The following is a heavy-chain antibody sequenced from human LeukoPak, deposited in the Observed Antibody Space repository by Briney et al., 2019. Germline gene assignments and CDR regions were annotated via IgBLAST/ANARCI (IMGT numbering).Heavy chain of an antibody. J-gene: IGHJ3*02. V-gene: IGHV4-4*07. D-gene: IGHD3-22*01. CDR3: AGTAMIVVVDDAFDI. Sequence: SETLSLTCTVSGGSISSYYWSWIRQPAGKGLEWIGRIYTSGSTTYNPSLKSRVTMSVDKSKNQFSLKLSSVTAADTAVYYCAGTAMIVVVDDAFDIWGQGTMVTVSS. CDR1: GGSISSYY. CDR2: IYTSGST.